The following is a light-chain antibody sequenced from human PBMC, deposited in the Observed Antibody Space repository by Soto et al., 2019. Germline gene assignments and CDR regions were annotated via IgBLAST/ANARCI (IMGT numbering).Light chain of an antibody. CDR2: LAS. CDR1: QDIDNY. CDR3: LQGSDFPLT. V-gene: IGKV1D-12*01. J-gene: IGKJ4*01. Sequence: DIQMTQSPSSVSASVGDRVTFTCRASQDIDNYLAWYQQKPGKAPKLLIYLASSLQTGVPSRFSGSGSGTDFTLTISSLQPDDFATYFCLQGSDFPLTFGGGTKVEI.